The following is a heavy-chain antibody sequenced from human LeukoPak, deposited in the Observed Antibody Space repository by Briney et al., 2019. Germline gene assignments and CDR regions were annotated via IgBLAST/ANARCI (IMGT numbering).Heavy chain of an antibody. Sequence: GASVKISCKASGYTFGSYYFHWVRQAPGQGLEWMGLINPSGGATSFAQKFRGRVTMTRDMSTGTVFMELSSLRSDDTAVYFCARNYYDTAGHFGYWGQGTLVTVSS. J-gene: IGHJ4*02. CDR1: GYTFGSYY. D-gene: IGHD3-22*01. CDR3: ARNYYDTAGHFGY. V-gene: IGHV1-46*01. CDR2: INPSGGAT.